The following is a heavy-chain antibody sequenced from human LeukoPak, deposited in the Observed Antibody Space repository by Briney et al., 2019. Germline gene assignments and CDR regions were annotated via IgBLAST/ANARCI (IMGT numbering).Heavy chain of an antibody. CDR3: ARIGEHSKFPLVYYYGMDV. CDR2: IYPGDSDT. J-gene: IGHJ6*02. V-gene: IGHV5-51*01. CDR1: GYSFTSYW. D-gene: IGHD6-13*01. Sequence: GGSLKISCKGSGYSFTSYWIGWVRQMPGKGLEWMGIIYPGDSDTRYSPSFQGQVTISADKSISTAYLQWSSLKASDTAMYYCARIGEHSKFPLVYYYGMDVWGQGTTVTVSS.